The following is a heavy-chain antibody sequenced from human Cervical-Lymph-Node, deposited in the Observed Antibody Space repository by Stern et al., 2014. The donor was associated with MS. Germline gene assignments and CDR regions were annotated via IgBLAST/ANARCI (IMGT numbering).Heavy chain of an antibody. CDR2: LSDYNVNT. CDR3: ARGLLGSEKAFDI. CDR1: GYTFTRYG. J-gene: IGHJ3*02. Sequence: QVQLVQSGAELKKPGASVKVSCKASGYTFTRYGISWVRQAPGQGLEWMGLLSDYNVNTNYTQKLQCRCTRSTVTSTSTAYMELRSLRSDDTAVYYCARGLLGSEKAFDIWGQGTMVTVSS. V-gene: IGHV1-18*01. D-gene: IGHD2-15*01.